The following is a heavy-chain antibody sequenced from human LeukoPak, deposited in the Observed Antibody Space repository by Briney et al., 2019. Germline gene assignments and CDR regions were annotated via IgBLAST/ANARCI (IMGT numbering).Heavy chain of an antibody. J-gene: IGHJ4*02. Sequence: GGSLRLSCAASGFTVSSNEMSWVRQAPGKGLEWVSSISGGSTYYADSRKGRFTISRDNSKNTLHLQMNSLRAEDTAVYYCARDSYGDANFDTWGQGTLVTVSS. D-gene: IGHD4-17*01. CDR3: ARDSYGDANFDT. V-gene: IGHV3-38-3*01. CDR2: ISGGST. CDR1: GFTVSSNE.